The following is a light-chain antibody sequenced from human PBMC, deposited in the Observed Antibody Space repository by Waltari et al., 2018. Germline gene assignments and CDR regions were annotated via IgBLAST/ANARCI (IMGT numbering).Light chain of an antibody. CDR1: ALPKQY. CDR2: KDN. J-gene: IGLJ3*02. V-gene: IGLV3-25*02. CDR3: QSADTSSTYWV. Sequence: SYELTQPPSVSVSPGQTARINCSGDALPKQYVYWYQQKPGQAPLLVIFKDNERPSGIPELISGSSSGTTVSLTISGVQAEDEADYYCQSADTSSTYWVFGGGTKLTVL.